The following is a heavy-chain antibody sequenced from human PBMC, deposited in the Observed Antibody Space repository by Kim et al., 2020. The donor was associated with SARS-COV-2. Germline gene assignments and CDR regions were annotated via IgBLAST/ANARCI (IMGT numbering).Heavy chain of an antibody. D-gene: IGHD6-6*01. CDR3: ARADRYSSSPQFDP. V-gene: IGHV1-18*01. Sequence: AQKLQGRVTMTTDTAARTAYMELRSLRSDDTAVYYCARADRYSSSPQFDPWGQGTLVTVSS. J-gene: IGHJ5*02.